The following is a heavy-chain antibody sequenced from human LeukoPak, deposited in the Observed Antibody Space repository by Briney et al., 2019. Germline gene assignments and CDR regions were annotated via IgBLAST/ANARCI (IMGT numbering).Heavy chain of an antibody. D-gene: IGHD3-3*01. CDR1: GGSISSGDYY. Sequence: TLSLTCAASGGSISSGDYYWSWIRQPTGKGLEWVGHIYYSGSTYYNPSLKSRVTISVDTSKNQFSLKLSSVTAADTAVYYCASGYDFWSGYYEGIFDIWGQGTMVTVSS. CDR2: IYYSGST. V-gene: IGHV4-30-4*08. CDR3: ASGYDFWSGYYEGIFDI. J-gene: IGHJ3*02.